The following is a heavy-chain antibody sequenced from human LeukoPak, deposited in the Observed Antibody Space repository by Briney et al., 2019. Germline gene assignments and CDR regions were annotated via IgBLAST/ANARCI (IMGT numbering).Heavy chain of an antibody. CDR1: GYTFTGYY. CDR3: ARDHIPYGSGSYGY. CDR2: INPDSGGT. Sequence: ASVKVSCKASGYTFTGYYMHWVRQAPGQGLEWMGRINPDSGGTNYAQKFQGRVTMTRDTSISTAYMELSRLRSDDTAVYYCARDHIPYGSGSYGYWGQGTLVTVSS. D-gene: IGHD3-10*01. V-gene: IGHV1-2*06. J-gene: IGHJ4*02.